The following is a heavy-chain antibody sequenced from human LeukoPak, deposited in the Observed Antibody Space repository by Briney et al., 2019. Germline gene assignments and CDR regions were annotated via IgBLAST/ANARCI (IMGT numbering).Heavy chain of an antibody. CDR2: IYYSGST. Sequence: PGGSLRLSCAASGFTFSSYAMSWIRQPPGKGLEWIGYIYYSGSTNYNPSLKSRVSISVDTSKNQFSLKLSSVTAADTAVYFCATSSSPYTPFDYWGQGTLVTVSS. CDR3: ATSSSPYTPFDY. CDR1: GFTFSSYA. D-gene: IGHD2-2*02. V-gene: IGHV4-59*01. J-gene: IGHJ4*02.